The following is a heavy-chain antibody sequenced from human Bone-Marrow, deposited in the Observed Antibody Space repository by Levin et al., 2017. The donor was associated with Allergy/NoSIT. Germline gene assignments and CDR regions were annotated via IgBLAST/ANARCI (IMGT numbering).Heavy chain of an antibody. CDR3: ARRNDFDI. CDR2: IFYSGST. J-gene: IGHJ3*02. V-gene: IGHV4-59*11. CDR1: GGSIRGHH. Sequence: SQTLSLPCTVAGGSIRGHHWNWIRQPPGKGLEWIGCIFYSGSTNYNPSLRSRVTISVDTSKNQFSLKLSSVTAADTAVYYCARRNDFDIWGQGTMVTVSS.